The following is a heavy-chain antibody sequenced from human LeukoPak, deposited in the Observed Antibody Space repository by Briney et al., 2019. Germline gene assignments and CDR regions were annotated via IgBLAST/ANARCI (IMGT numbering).Heavy chain of an antibody. CDR3: ARDGDIVVVPAAMRYTAMVDYYYGMDV. D-gene: IGHD2-2*01. Sequence: ASVKVSCKASGDTFSSYAISWVRQAPGQGLEWMGGIIPIFGTANYAQKFQGRVTITADESTSTAYMELSSLRSEDTAVYYCARDGDIVVVPAAMRYTAMVDYYYGMDVWGKGTTVTVSS. J-gene: IGHJ6*04. CDR1: GDTFSSYA. CDR2: IIPIFGTA. V-gene: IGHV1-69*13.